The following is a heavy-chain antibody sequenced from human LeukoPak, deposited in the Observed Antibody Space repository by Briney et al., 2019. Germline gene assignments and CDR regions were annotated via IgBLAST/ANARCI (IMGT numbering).Heavy chain of an antibody. CDR1: GFTFSDFA. Sequence: PGGSLRLSCAGSGFTFSDFAMSWVRQAPGKGLEWVAAISRGGSEKWYADSVKGRFAISRDNSKNTVYVQMSRLRAEDTAIYYCAKNGVVGATLVDYWGQGTLVTVPS. CDR2: ISRGGSEK. CDR3: AKNGVVGATLVDY. V-gene: IGHV3-23*01. D-gene: IGHD1-26*01. J-gene: IGHJ4*02.